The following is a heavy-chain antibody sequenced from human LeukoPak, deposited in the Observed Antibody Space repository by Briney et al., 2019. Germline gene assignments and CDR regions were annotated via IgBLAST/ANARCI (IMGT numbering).Heavy chain of an antibody. D-gene: IGHD5-18*01. CDR3: ASRIQLWTPLGY. J-gene: IGHJ4*02. Sequence: PSETLSFTCAVYGGSFSGYYWSGIRQPPGKGLEWIGEINHSGSTNYNPSLKSRVTISVDTSNNQFSLKLSSVTAADTAVYYCASRIQLWTPLGYWGQGTLVTVSS. CDR2: INHSGST. CDR1: GGSFSGYY. V-gene: IGHV4-34*01.